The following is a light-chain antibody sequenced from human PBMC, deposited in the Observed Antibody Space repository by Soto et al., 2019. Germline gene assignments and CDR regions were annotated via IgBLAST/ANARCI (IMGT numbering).Light chain of an antibody. CDR3: QSFDSCLGGYV. J-gene: IGLJ1*01. CDR1: SSNIGAGYD. CDR2: GNS. Sequence: QSVLTQPPSGSGAPGQRFTISCTGSSSNIGAGYDVHWYQQLPGTAPKLLIYGNSNRPSGGPDRFSGSDSGTSASLAITELQADDEADYYCQSFDSCLGGYVVGTGTKVTVL. V-gene: IGLV1-40*01.